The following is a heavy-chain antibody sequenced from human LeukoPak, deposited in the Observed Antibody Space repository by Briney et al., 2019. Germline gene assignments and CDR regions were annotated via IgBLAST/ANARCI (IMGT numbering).Heavy chain of an antibody. D-gene: IGHD2-2*01. CDR3: AKDENIVVVPAATDY. CDR1: GFTFSSYA. CDR2: ISGSGGST. J-gene: IGHJ4*02. Sequence: GGSLRLSCAASGFTFSSYAMSWVRQAPGKGPEWVSAISGSGGSTYYADSVKGRFTISRDNSKNTLYLQMNSLRAEDTAVYYCAKDENIVVVPAATDYWGQGTLVTVSS. V-gene: IGHV3-23*01.